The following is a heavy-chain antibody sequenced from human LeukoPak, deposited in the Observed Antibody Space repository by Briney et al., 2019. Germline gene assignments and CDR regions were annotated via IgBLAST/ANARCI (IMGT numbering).Heavy chain of an antibody. Sequence: ASVKVSCKASGYTFTSYGINWVRQATGQGLEWMGWMNPNSGNTGYAQKFQGRVTITRNTSISTAYMELSSLRSEDTAVCYCAREDSSSDFDYWGQGTLVTVSS. CDR2: MNPNSGNT. CDR1: GYTFTSYG. D-gene: IGHD6-6*01. CDR3: AREDSSSDFDY. V-gene: IGHV1-8*03. J-gene: IGHJ4*02.